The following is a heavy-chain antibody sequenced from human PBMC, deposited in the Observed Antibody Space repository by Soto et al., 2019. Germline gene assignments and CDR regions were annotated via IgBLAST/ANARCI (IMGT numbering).Heavy chain of an antibody. D-gene: IGHD5-12*01. CDR3: ARWLGYGPHFDY. CDR2: IFYSGST. J-gene: IGHJ4*02. V-gene: IGHV4-30-4*01. CDR1: CGSMSSGDYY. Sequence: PSETLSLTCTVSCGSMSSGDYYGSWIRQPPGKGLEWIGYIFYSGSTYYNPSLKSRVTISVDTSKNQFSLKLSSVTAADTAVYYCARWLGYGPHFDYWGQGTLVTVSS.